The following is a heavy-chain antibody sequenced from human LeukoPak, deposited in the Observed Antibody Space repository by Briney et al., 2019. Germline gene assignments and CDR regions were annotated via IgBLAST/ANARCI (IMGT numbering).Heavy chain of an antibody. Sequence: GGSLRLSCAASGFTFSSYAMSWVRQAPGKGLEWVSAISGSGGSTYYADSVKGRFTISRDNSKNTLYLQMNSLRAEDTAVYYCARGGTVGYRQLTYNWFDPWGQGTLVTVSS. CDR3: ARGGTVGYRQLTYNWFDP. CDR1: GFTFSSYA. CDR2: ISGSGGST. V-gene: IGHV3-23*01. D-gene: IGHD2-8*01. J-gene: IGHJ5*02.